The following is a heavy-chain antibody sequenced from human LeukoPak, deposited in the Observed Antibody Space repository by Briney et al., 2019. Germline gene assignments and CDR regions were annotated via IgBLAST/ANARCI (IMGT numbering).Heavy chain of an antibody. CDR2: IYHSGST. V-gene: IGHV4-38-2*02. J-gene: IGHJ5*02. CDR3: ARDVWEYFDWLWHNWFDP. D-gene: IGHD3-9*01. CDR1: GYSISSGYY. Sequence: PSETLSLTCTVSGYSISSGYYWGWIRQPPGKGLEWIGSIYHSGSTYYNPSLKSRVTISVATSKNQFSLKLSSVTAADTAVYYCARDVWEYFDWLWHNWFDPWGQGTLVTVSS.